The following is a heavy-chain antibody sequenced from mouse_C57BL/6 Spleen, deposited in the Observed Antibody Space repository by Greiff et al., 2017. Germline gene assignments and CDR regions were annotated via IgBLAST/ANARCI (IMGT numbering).Heavy chain of an antibody. CDR2: ISYDGSN. CDR1: GYSITSGYY. J-gene: IGHJ3*01. V-gene: IGHV3-6*01. Sequence: EVQLQESGPGLVKPSQSLSLTCSVTGYSITSGYYCNWIRQFPGNNLEWMGYISYDGSNNYNLSLKNRISITRDTSKTQFFLKLNSVTTEDTATYYCASSIYYGNGWFAYWGQGTLVTVSA. CDR3: ASSIYYGNGWFAY. D-gene: IGHD2-1*01.